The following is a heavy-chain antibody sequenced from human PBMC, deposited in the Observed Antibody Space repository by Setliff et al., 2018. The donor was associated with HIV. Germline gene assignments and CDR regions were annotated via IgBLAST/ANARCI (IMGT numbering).Heavy chain of an antibody. Sequence: GGSLRLSCAASGFTVSSNYMSWVRQAPGKGLEWVPVIYSGGSTYYADSVKGRFTISRDNSKNTLYLQMNSLRPENTAVYYCARATKTPYSSSWSIPGAFDIWGQGTMVTVSS. D-gene: IGHD6-13*01. V-gene: IGHV3-53*01. J-gene: IGHJ3*02. CDR1: GFTVSSNY. CDR3: ARATKTPYSSSWSIPGAFDI. CDR2: IYSGGST.